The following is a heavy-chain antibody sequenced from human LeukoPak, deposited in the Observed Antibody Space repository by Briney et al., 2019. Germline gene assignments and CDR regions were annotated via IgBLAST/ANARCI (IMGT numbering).Heavy chain of an antibody. CDR1: GGSISSGGYY. J-gene: IGHJ2*01. V-gene: IGHV4-61*08. CDR2: IYYSGST. D-gene: IGHD1-7*01. CDR3: ARAGELTGTTYWYFDL. Sequence: SETLSLTCTVSGGSISSGGYYWSWIRQHPGKGLEWIGYIYYSGSTNYNPSLKSRVTISVDTSKNQFSLKLSSVTAADTAVYYCARAGELTGTTYWYFDLWGRGTLVTVSS.